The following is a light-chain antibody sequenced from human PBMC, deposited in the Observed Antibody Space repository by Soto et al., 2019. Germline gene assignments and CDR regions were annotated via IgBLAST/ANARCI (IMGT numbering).Light chain of an antibody. Sequence: IVLTQSPATLSLTPWERPIFSWRASQSVSSYLVWYQQKPGQAPRLLIYGASSRATGIPDRFSGSGSGTDFTLTISRLEPEDFAVYYCQQYGSSPRTFGQGTRLEI. J-gene: IGKJ5*01. CDR2: GAS. V-gene: IGKV3-20*01. CDR3: QQYGSSPRT. CDR1: QSVSSY.